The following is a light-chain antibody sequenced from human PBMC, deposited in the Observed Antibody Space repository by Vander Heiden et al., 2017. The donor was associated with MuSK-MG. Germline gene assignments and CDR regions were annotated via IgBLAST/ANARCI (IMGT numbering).Light chain of an antibody. Sequence: SALTQPASVSGSPGQPITISCTGTSSAVGSDNLVSWYQQHPGKAPKLMIYEVTKRPSGGSNRFSGSKSGNTASLTISGLQAEDEADYYCCSYAARITPALVFGTGTKVTVL. CDR1: SSAVGSDNL. CDR3: CSYAARITPALV. V-gene: IGLV2-23*02. J-gene: IGLJ1*01. CDR2: EVT.